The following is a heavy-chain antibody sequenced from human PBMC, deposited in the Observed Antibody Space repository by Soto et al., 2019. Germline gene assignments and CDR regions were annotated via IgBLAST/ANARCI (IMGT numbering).Heavy chain of an antibody. D-gene: IGHD3-22*01. CDR2: IIPIFGTA. J-gene: IGHJ4*02. CDR3: ARVRRKGGYYQAPDY. Sequence: QVQLVQSGAEVKKPGSSVKVSCKASGGTFSSYAISWVRQAPGQGLEWMGGIIPIFGTANYAQKFQGRVTITPDEATSTAYMELSRLRSEDTAVYDCARVRRKGGYYQAPDYWGQGTLVTVSS. V-gene: IGHV1-69*01. CDR1: GGTFSSYA.